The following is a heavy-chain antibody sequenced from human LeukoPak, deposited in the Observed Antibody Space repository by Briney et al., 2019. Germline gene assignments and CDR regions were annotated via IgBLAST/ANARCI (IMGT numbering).Heavy chain of an antibody. CDR3: AMIKEG. V-gene: IGHV3-74*01. CDR1: GFTFSTNW. CDR2: INSDGRTT. J-gene: IGHJ1*01. Sequence: GGSLRLSCAASGFTFSTNWMHWVRQALGKGLVWVSRINSDGRTTTYADSVKGRFTISRDNTKNTLYLQMNSLRAEDTSVYCCAMIKEGWGQGTLVTVSS. D-gene: IGHD3-22*01.